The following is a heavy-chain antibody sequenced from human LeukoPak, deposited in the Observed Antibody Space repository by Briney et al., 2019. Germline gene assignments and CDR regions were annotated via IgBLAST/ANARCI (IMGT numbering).Heavy chain of an antibody. V-gene: IGHV4-34*01. Sequence: GSLRLSCAASGFTFSSYTMNWVRQAPGRGLEWIGEINHSGSTNYNPSLKSRVTISVDTSKNQFSLKLSSVTAADTAVYYCARFLGSGKRPRYYMDVWGKGTTVTVSS. J-gene: IGHJ6*03. CDR3: ARFLGSGKRPRYYMDV. CDR2: INHSGST. D-gene: IGHD3-10*01. CDR1: GFTFSSYT.